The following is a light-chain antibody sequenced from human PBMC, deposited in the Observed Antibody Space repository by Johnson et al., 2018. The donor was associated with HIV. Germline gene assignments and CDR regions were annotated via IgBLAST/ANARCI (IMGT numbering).Light chain of an antibody. J-gene: IGLJ1*01. CDR2: ENN. CDR3: GTVDSSLSAEV. Sequence: QSVLTQPPSVSAAPGQKVTISCSGSSSNIGNNYVSWYQQLPGTAPKLLIYENNKRPSGIPDRFSGSKSGTSATLGITGLQTGDEADYYCGTVDSSLSAEVFGTGTKVTVL. V-gene: IGLV1-51*02. CDR1: SSNIGNNY.